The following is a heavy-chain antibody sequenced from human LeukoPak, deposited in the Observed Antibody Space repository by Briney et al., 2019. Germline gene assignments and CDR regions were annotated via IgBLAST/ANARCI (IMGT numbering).Heavy chain of an antibody. CDR2: ISSSSNYI. CDR1: GFSFSTYS. D-gene: IGHD2-15*01. CDR3: IRCSGVTCLKKSGGFDI. J-gene: IGHJ3*02. Sequence: GGSLRLSCAASGFSFSTYSMNWVRQAPGKGLEWVSAISSSSNYIYYADSVEGRFTISRDNARNLLYLQMKSLRAEDTAVYYCIRCSGVTCLKKSGGFDIWGQGTMVTVSS. V-gene: IGHV3-21*01.